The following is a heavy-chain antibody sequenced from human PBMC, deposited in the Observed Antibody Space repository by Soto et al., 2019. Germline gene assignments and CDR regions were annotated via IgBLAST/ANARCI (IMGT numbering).Heavy chain of an antibody. CDR1: GFTFSSYA. Sequence: GGSLRLSCAASGFTFSSYAMHWVRQAPGKGLEWVAVISYDGSNKYYADSVKGRFTISRDNSRNTLYLQMNSLRAEDTAVYYCARDGVTVTTRYGMDVWGQGTTVTVSS. CDR3: ARDGVTVTTRYGMDV. D-gene: IGHD4-17*01. V-gene: IGHV3-30-3*01. CDR2: ISYDGSNK. J-gene: IGHJ6*02.